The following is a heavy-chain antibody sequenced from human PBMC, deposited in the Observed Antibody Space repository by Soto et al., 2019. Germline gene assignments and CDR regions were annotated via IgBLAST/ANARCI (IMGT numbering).Heavy chain of an antibody. CDR1: GFTFSSYS. D-gene: IGHD6-13*01. CDR3: ASALYSSSWGGYNWFDP. Sequence: EVQLVESGGGLVKPGGSLRLSCAASGFTFSSYSMNWVRQAPGKGLEWVSSISSSSSYIYYADSVKGRFTISRDNAKNSLYLQMNSLRAEDTAVYYCASALYSSSWGGYNWFDPWGQGTLVTVSS. V-gene: IGHV3-21*01. CDR2: ISSSSSYI. J-gene: IGHJ5*02.